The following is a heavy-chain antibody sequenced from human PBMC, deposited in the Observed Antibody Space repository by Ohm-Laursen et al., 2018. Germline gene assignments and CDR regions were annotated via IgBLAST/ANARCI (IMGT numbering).Heavy chain of an antibody. CDR3: ARVRSSTDWYFDP. CDR2: IYKSGST. Sequence: SETLSLTCSVSGGSISSYYWSWTRQSPGKGLEWIGYIYKSGSTNYNPSLKSRVTISKDTSKNQFSLRLTSVTAADTAVYYCARVRSSTDWYFDPWGRGALVTVSS. D-gene: IGHD6-6*01. J-gene: IGHJ2*01. V-gene: IGHV4-59*12. CDR1: GGSISSYY.